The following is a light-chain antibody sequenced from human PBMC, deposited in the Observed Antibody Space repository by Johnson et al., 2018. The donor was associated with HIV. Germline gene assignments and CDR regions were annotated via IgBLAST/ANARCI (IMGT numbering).Light chain of an antibody. J-gene: IGLJ1*01. Sequence: QSVLTQPPSVSAAPGQKVTISCSGSSSNIGINYVSWFQQLPGTAPKLLIYDNYKRPSGIPARFSGSKSGTSATLGITGLQTGDEADYYCETWASSLSGYYVFGTGTKLTVL. CDR2: DNY. CDR3: ETWASSLSGYYV. V-gene: IGLV1-51*01. CDR1: SSNIGINY.